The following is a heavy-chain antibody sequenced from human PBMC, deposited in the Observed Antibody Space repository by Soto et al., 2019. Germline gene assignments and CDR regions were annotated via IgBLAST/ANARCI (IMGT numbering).Heavy chain of an antibody. D-gene: IGHD5-18*01. Sequence: PGGSLRLSCVASGFTFSSHWMSWVRQAPGKGLEWVANIKEDGSRGNYAGYVRGRFTISRDNTKNSLYLQMDGLRGEDTAVYYFSKDFRIQLWLPRYYYYGMDVWGQGTTVTVSS. CDR2: IKEDGSRG. V-gene: IGHV3-7*01. CDR3: SKDFRIQLWLPRYYYYGMDV. J-gene: IGHJ6*02. CDR1: GFTFSSHW.